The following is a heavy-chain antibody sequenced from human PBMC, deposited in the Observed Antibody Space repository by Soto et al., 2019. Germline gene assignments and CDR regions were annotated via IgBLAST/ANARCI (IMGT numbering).Heavy chain of an antibody. V-gene: IGHV1-8*01. CDR3: ARVKSGGHSTD. D-gene: IGHD5-12*01. CDR2: MNPKGGNR. Sequence: GASVKVSCKASEYTFGNYDINWVRQATGQGLEWMGWMNPKGGNRGYAQKFQGRVTMTRDTALTTAYLELSSLTSDDTAVYYCARVKSGGHSTDWGQGTQVTVSS. J-gene: IGHJ4*02. CDR1: EYTFGNYD.